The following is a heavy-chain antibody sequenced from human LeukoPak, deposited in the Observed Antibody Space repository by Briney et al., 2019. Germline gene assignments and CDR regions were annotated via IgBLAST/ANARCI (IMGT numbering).Heavy chain of an antibody. CDR3: ARVGRVTTPRYSDY. J-gene: IGHJ4*02. CDR2: IEEHGSQK. V-gene: IGHV3-7*01. D-gene: IGHD4-17*01. CDR1: GFTFSSYW. Sequence: GGSLRLSCAASGFTFSSYWMSWVRQAPGKGLEWVANIEEHGSQKYYVDSMKGRFTISRDNAKNSVYLQMNSLRAEDTAVYYCARVGRVTTPRYSDYWGQGTLVTVSS.